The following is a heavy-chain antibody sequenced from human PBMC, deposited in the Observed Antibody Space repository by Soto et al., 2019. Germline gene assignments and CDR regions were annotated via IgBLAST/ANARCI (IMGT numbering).Heavy chain of an antibody. J-gene: IGHJ3*02. CDR3: ARDRFLERSLGAFDI. D-gene: IGHD1-1*01. CDR1: GFTVSSNY. V-gene: IGHV3-53*02. CDR2: IYSGGST. Sequence: EVQLVETGGGLIQPGGSLRLSCAASGFTVSSNYMSWVRQAPGKRLEWVSVIYSGGSTYYADSVKGRFTISRDNSKNTLYLQMNSLRAEDTAVYYCARDRFLERSLGAFDIWGQGTMVTVSS.